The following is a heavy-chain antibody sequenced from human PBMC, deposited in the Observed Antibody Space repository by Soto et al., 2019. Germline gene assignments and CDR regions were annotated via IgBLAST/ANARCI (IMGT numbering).Heavy chain of an antibody. D-gene: IGHD6-13*01. CDR2: IYYSGST. J-gene: IGHJ2*01. V-gene: IGHV4-59*01. CDR3: ARAGSSSWYWYFDL. Sequence: SETLSLTCTVSGGSISSYYWSWIRQPPGKGLEWIGDIYYSGSTTYNPSLKSRVTISVDTSKNQFSLKLSSVNAADKAVYYCARAGSSSWYWYFDLWGRGTLVTVSS. CDR1: GGSISSYY.